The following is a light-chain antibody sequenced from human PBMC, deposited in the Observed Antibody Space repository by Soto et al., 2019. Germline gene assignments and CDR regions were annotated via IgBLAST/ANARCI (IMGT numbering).Light chain of an antibody. CDR1: NSDVGIYDF. CDR3: ISYTSDDVRYV. CDR2: EVS. J-gene: IGLJ1*01. Sequence: QSVLTQPASVSGTPRQSITISCTGSNSDVGIYDFVSWYQHHPGRAPKLIVSEVSHRPSGVSNRFSGSKSGNTASLTISGLQSEDEADYYCISYTSDDVRYVFGTGTKVTVL. V-gene: IGLV2-14*01.